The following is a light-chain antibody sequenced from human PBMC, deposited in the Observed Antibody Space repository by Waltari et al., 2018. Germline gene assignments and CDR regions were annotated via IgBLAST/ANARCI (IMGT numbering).Light chain of an antibody. CDR2: AAS. Sequence: NQITQSPSSLSASTRDRVTNTCRASQGINTYLNWYQQKPGKAPKRLIYAASSLESGVPSKFSGSGSGTDFTLTISSLQPEDFATYYCLQYNSNPYSFGQGTKVEIK. CDR3: LQYNSNPYS. CDR1: QGINTY. V-gene: IGKV1-17*01. J-gene: IGKJ2*03.